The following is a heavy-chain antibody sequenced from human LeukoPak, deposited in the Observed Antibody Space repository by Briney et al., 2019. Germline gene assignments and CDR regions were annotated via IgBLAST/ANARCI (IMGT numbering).Heavy chain of an antibody. V-gene: IGHV4-4*07. J-gene: IGHJ6*03. CDR1: GGSISSDY. Sequence: SETLSLTCTVSGGSISSDYWSWIRQPAGKGLEWIGRIYSSGSTNYNPSLKSRVTISLETSKNQFSLKLTSVTAADTAVYYCARAGYYYYYMDVWGKGTTVTVSS. CDR3: ARAGYYYYYMDV. CDR2: IYSSGST.